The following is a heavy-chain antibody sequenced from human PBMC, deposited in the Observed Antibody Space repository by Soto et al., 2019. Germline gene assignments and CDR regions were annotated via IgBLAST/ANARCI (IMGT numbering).Heavy chain of an antibody. CDR1: GGSISSGGYY. CDR2: IYYSGST. V-gene: IGHV4-31*03. Sequence: QVQLQESGPGLVKPSQTLSLTCTVSGGSISSGGYYWSWIRQHPGKGLEWMGYIYYSGSTYYNPSRKSRVTISVDTSKNQCSLKLSSVTAADTAVYYWARWARGCSSTSCDYGFDPWGQGTLVTVSS. D-gene: IGHD2-2*01. CDR3: ARWARGCSSTSCDYGFDP. J-gene: IGHJ5*02.